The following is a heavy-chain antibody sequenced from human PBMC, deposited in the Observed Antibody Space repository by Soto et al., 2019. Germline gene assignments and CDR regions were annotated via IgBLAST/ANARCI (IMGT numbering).Heavy chain of an antibody. CDR1: GFTFSSYE. V-gene: IGHV3-48*03. CDR2: ISRSGSTI. Sequence: PGGSLRLSCAASGFTFSSYEMNWVRQAPGKGLEWVSYISRSGSTIYYAHSVKGRFTISRDSAKNSQYLQMKGERAEDPALYYCVREKDATITRRVGDRYGIYVRGQGTTVTVSS. J-gene: IGHJ6*02. D-gene: IGHD3-10*01. CDR3: VREKDATITRRVGDRYGIYV.